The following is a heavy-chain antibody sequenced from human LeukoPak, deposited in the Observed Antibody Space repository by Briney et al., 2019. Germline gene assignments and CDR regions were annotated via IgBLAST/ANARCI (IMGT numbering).Heavy chain of an antibody. D-gene: IGHD6-6*01. V-gene: IGHV2-70*11. CDR3: ARIREAARASPSYYYYMDV. J-gene: IGHJ6*03. Sequence: SGPTLVKPTQTLTLTCTFSGFSLSTSGMCVSWIRQPPGKALEWLARIDWDDDKYYSTSLKTRLTISKDTSKNQVVLTMTNMDPVDTATYYCARIREAARASPSYYYYMDVWGKGTTVTVSS. CDR2: IDWDDDK. CDR1: GFSLSTSGMC.